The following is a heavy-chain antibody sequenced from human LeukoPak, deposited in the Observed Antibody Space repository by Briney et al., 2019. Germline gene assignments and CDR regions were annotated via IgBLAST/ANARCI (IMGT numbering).Heavy chain of an antibody. CDR3: ARVAPMYSSSLYCLDY. J-gene: IGHJ4*02. V-gene: IGHV3-33*01. D-gene: IGHD6-13*01. Sequence: GGSLRLSCAASGFTFSSHVMHWVRQAPGKGLEWVAVIWYDGGNKYYADSVKGRFTISRDNSKNTLYLQMNSLRVEDTAVYYCARVAPMYSSSLYCLDYWGQGSLVTVSS. CDR2: IWYDGGNK. CDR1: GFTFSSHV.